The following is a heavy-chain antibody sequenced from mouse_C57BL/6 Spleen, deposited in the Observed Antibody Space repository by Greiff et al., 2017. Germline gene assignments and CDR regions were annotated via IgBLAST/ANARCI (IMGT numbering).Heavy chain of an antibody. D-gene: IGHD2-1*01. CDR3: ARGDGNPWYFDV. Sequence: VQLQQPGAELVMPGASVKLSCKASGYTFTSYWMHWVKQRPGQGLEWIGEIDTSDSYTNYNQKFKGKSTLTVDKSSSTAYMQLSSLTSEDSAVYYCARGDGNPWYFDVWGTGTTVTVSS. CDR2: IDTSDSYT. V-gene: IGHV1-69*01. J-gene: IGHJ1*03. CDR1: GYTFTSYW.